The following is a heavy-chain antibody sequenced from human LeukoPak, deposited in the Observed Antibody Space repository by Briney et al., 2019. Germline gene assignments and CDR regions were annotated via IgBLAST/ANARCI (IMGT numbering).Heavy chain of an antibody. CDR3: ARDRGGSAIDY. J-gene: IGHJ4*02. CDR1: GFTFSSHG. Sequence: GGSLRLSCAASGFTFSSHGMSWVRQAPGEGLEWVSGIVGGAGGTYYADSVKGRFTLSRDNSRNTLYLQMNSLRAEDTAVYYCARDRGGSAIDYWGQGTLVTVSS. D-gene: IGHD1-26*01. V-gene: IGHV3-23*01. CDR2: IVGGAGGT.